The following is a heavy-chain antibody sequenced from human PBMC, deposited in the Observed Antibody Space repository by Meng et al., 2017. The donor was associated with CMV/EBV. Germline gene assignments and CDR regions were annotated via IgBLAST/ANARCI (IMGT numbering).Heavy chain of an antibody. Sequence: SVKVSCKASGGTFSSYGISWVRQAPGQGLEWMGGIIPIFGTANYAQKFQGRVTITTDESTSTDYMELSSLRSEDTAVYYCATCSSTSCYTNDAFDIRGQGTMVTVSS. V-gene: IGHV1-69*05. CDR2: IIPIFGTA. CDR3: ATCSSTSCYTNDAFDI. J-gene: IGHJ3*02. CDR1: GGTFSSYG. D-gene: IGHD2-2*02.